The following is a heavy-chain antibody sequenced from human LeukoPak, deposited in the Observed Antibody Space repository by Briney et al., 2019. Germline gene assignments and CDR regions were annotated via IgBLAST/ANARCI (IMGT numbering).Heavy chain of an antibody. CDR2: IIPIFGTA. Sequence: GASVKVSCKASGGTFSSYAISWVRQAPGQGLEWMGGIIPIFGTANYAQKFQGRVTMTEDTSTDTAYMELSSLRSEDTAVYYCATDWVRGVPHWGQGTLVTVSS. V-gene: IGHV1-69*06. CDR3: ATDWVRGVPH. CDR1: GGTFSSYA. D-gene: IGHD3-10*01. J-gene: IGHJ1*01.